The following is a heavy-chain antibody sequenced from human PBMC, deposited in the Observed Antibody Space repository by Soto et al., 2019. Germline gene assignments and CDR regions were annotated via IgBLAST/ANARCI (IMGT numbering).Heavy chain of an antibody. Sequence: QVQLQQWGAGLLKPSETLSLTCAVYGGSFSGYYWSWIRQPPGKGLEWIGEINHSGSTNYNPSLKRRVTISVDTSKNQFSLKLSSVTAADTAVYYCARGLRYYDFWSGTYGGFDPWGQGTLVTVSS. V-gene: IGHV4-34*01. CDR2: INHSGST. D-gene: IGHD3-3*01. CDR1: GGSFSGYY. CDR3: ARGLRYYDFWSGTYGGFDP. J-gene: IGHJ5*02.